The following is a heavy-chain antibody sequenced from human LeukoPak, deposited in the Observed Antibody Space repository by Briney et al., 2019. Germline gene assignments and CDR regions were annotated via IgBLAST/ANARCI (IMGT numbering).Heavy chain of an antibody. D-gene: IGHD2-2*01. CDR2: IYYSGST. CDR1: GGSISGGGYY. Sequence: SQTLSLTCTVSGGSISGGGYYWSWIRQHPGKGLEWIGYIYYSGSTYYNPSLKSRVTISVDTSKNQFSLKLSSVTAADTAVYYCARGTGEDIVVVPDNNWFDPWGQGTLVTVSS. J-gene: IGHJ5*02. V-gene: IGHV4-31*03. CDR3: ARGTGEDIVVVPDNNWFDP.